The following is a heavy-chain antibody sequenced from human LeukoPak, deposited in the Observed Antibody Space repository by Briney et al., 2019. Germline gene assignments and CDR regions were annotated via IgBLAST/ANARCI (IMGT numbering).Heavy chain of an antibody. J-gene: IGHJ4*02. CDR3: VRDPIDH. CDR1: GFTFSNFA. V-gene: IGHV3-30*09. Sequence: PGGSLRLSCAASGFTFSNFAMHWVRQAPGKGLEWVALIAYDGSNIYYADSVKGRFAISRDNSKNTLYLQMNSLRDEDTAVYSCVRDPIDHWGQGTLVTVSS. CDR2: IAYDGSNI.